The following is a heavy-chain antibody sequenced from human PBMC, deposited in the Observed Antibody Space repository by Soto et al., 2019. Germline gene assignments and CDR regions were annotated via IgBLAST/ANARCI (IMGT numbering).Heavy chain of an antibody. J-gene: IGHJ4*01. CDR1: GFTFSSYA. D-gene: IGHD6-19*01. CDR2: IGPTGGPT. CDR3: AKEIAVAGDLDY. Sequence: PGGSLRLSCAASGFTFSSYALSWVRQAPGKGLEWVSAIGPTGGPTYYADSVKGRFTISRDNSKNTLYLQMDSLRPEDTAVYYCAKEIAVAGDLDYWGHGTLVTVSS. V-gene: IGHV3-23*01.